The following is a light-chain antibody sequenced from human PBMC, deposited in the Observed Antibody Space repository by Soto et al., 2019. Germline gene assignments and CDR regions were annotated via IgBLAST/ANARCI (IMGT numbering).Light chain of an antibody. CDR3: SSYTSSSTLYV. J-gene: IGLJ7*01. CDR2: DVS. Sequence: QSALTQPASVSGSPGQSITISCTGTSSDVGGYDYVSWYQQHPGKAPKLMIYDVSNRPSGVSNRFSGSKSGNTASLTISGLQAEDEADYYCSSYTSSSTLYVFASGTQLTVL. CDR1: SSDVGGYDY. V-gene: IGLV2-14*03.